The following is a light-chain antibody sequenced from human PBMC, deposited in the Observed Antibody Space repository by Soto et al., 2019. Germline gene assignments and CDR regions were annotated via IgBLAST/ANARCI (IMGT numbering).Light chain of an antibody. J-gene: IGLJ1*01. CDR1: SSDVGAYNY. CDR3: SSYTSSSPYV. V-gene: IGLV2-14*01. CDR2: EVS. Sequence: QSALAHPASVSGSPGQSITISCTGTSSDVGAYNYVSWYQQYPGKVPKLMIYEVSNRPSGVSNRFSGSKSGNTASLTISGLQAEDEADYYCSSYTSSSPYVFGTGTKVTVL.